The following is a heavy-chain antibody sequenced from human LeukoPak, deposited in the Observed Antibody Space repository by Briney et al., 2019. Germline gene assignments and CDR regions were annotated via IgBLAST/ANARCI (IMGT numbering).Heavy chain of an antibody. CDR1: GGSISSYY. CDR2: IYYSGSA. V-gene: IGHV4-59*01. D-gene: IGHD6-13*01. Sequence: SETLSLTCTVSGGSISSYYWSWIRQPPGKGLEWIGYIYYSGSANYNPSLKSRVTISVDTSKNQFSLKLSSVTAADTAVYYCARGLVAAAGTVGYFDYWGQGTLVTVSS. CDR3: ARGLVAAAGTVGYFDY. J-gene: IGHJ4*02.